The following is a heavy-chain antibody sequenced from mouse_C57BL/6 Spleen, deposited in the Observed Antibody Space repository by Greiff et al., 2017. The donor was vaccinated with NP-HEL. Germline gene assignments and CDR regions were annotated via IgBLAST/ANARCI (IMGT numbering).Heavy chain of an antibody. CDR2: IYPGNSDT. V-gene: IGHV1-5*01. D-gene: IGHD1-1*01. CDR1: GYTFTSYW. Sequence: VQLQQSGTVLARPGASVKMSCKTSGYTFTSYWMHWVKQRPGQGLEWIGAIYPGNSDTSYNQKFKGKAKLTAVTSASTAYMELSSLTNEDSAVYYCTRRGSSYEYFDYWGQGTTLTVSS. J-gene: IGHJ2*01. CDR3: TRRGSSYEYFDY.